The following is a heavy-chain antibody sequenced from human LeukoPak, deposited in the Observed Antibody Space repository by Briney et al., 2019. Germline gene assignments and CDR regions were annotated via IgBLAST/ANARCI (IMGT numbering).Heavy chain of an antibody. V-gene: IGHV3-48*01. J-gene: IGHJ4*02. CDR2: ISRGGSVM. CDR1: GYTFSDYT. Sequence: PGGSLRLSCGASGYTFSDYTMNWVRQAPGKGPEWISYISRGGSVMHYADSVKGRFTISRDNVENSLYLQMNSLRVEDTAVYYCTRDLEYWGQGVLVTDCS. CDR3: TRDLEY.